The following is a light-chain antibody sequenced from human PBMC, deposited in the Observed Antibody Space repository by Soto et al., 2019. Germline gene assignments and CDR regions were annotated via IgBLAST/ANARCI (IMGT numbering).Light chain of an antibody. CDR2: GAS. J-gene: IGKJ2*01. CDR3: QQTSAFPRT. Sequence: DIQMTQSPSSVSASVGDRLTITCRASRDISNSLAWYQHTPGKAPKLLLRGASSLHRGVPSRFSGGGAGTEFTLTFSSLQPEDFSTYYCQQTSAFPRTFGQGTKVDVK. CDR1: RDISNS. V-gene: IGKV1-12*01.